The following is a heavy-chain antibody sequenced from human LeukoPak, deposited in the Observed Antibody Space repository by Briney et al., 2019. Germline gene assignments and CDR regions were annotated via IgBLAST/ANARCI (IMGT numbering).Heavy chain of an antibody. J-gene: IGHJ6*03. V-gene: IGHV3-11*04. CDR3: ARDQGFSYYFYYMDV. Sequence: GGSLRLSCAASGFTFSDYYMTWIRQAPGKGLEWVSYISNSGSTIYYTDSVKGRFTISRDNAKNSLYLQMNSLRAEDTAVYYCARDQGFSYYFYYMDVWGKGTTVTVSS. CDR1: GFTFSDYY. D-gene: IGHD3-3*01. CDR2: ISNSGSTI.